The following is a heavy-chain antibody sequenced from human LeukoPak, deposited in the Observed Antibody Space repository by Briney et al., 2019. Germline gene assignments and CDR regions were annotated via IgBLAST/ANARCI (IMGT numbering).Heavy chain of an antibody. CDR1: GGSFSGYY. V-gene: IGHV4-34*01. Sequence: PSETLSLTCAVYGGSFSGYYWSWIRQPPGKGLEWIGEINHSGSTNYNPSLKSRVTISVDTSKNQFSLKLSSVTAADTAVYYCASFITIFGVASDYSFDYWGQGTLVTVSS. CDR3: ASFITIFGVASDYSFDY. J-gene: IGHJ4*02. CDR2: INHSGST. D-gene: IGHD3-3*01.